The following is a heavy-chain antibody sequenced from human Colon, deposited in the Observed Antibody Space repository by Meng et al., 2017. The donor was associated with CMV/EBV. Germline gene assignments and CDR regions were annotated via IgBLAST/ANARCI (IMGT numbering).Heavy chain of an antibody. CDR2: FLTTFDHT. CDR1: GYTFTKYY. CDR3: LREESGGYFDY. V-gene: IGHV1-46*01. Sequence: SCKAAGYTFTKYYMHLVRQTPEQGLGWMGIFLTTFDHTNYAQKFQSRITMTRDASTSTIYMELSSLTSEDTAVYYCLREESGGYFDYWGQGTLVTVSS. D-gene: IGHD3-16*01. J-gene: IGHJ4*02.